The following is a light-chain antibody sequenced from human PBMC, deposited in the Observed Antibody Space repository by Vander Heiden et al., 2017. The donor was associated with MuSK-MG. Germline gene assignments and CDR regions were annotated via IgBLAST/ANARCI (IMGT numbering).Light chain of an antibody. J-gene: IGLJ2*01. CDR3: QVGDSTSDHVL. CDR1: NIGRKS. V-gene: IGLV3-21*02. Sequence: SYVLTQPPSVSVAPGQPARITCGGNNIGRKSVDWYQQKPGQAPVLVVYEDSDRPSGIPERLSGSNSGNTATLTISRGEAGDEADYYCQVGDSTSDHVLFGGGTKLTVL. CDR2: EDS.